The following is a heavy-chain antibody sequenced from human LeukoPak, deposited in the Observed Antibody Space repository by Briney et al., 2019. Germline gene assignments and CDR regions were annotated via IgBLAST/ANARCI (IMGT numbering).Heavy chain of an antibody. V-gene: IGHV1-69*06. J-gene: IGHJ3*02. D-gene: IGHD3-22*01. CDR3: ARVAWGYYDSSGYLGAFDI. Sequence: ASVKVSCKASGGTFSSYAIGWVRQAPGQGLEWMGRIIPIFGTANYAQKFQGRVTITADKSTSTAYMELSSLRSEDTAVYYCARVAWGYYDSSGYLGAFDIWGQGTMATVSS. CDR2: IIPIFGTA. CDR1: GGTFSSYA.